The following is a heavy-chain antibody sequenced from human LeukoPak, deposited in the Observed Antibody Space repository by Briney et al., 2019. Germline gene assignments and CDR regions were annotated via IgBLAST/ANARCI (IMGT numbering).Heavy chain of an antibody. CDR1: GYTFTSYA. Sequence: GASVKVSCKASGYTFTSYAMNWVRQAPGQGLEWMGWINTNTGNPTYAQGFTGRFVFSLDTSVSTAYLQISSLKAEDTAVYYCARDQSGVNNHYDYVWGSYRYTVDWFDPWGQGTLVTVSS. J-gene: IGHJ5*02. CDR2: INTNTGNP. V-gene: IGHV7-4-1*02. CDR3: ARDQSGVNNHYDYVWGSYRYTVDWFDP. D-gene: IGHD3-16*02.